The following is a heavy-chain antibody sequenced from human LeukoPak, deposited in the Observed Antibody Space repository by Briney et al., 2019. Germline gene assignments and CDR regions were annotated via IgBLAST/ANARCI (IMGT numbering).Heavy chain of an antibody. V-gene: IGHV1-2*02. CDR1: GYTFTGYF. D-gene: IGHD1-26*01. CDR2: INPNSGDT. CDR3: ARDDYSGSYRPFDY. J-gene: IGHJ4*02. Sequence: AASVKVSCKASGYTFTGYFLHWVRQAPGQGLEWTGWINPNSGDTTYAQRFQGRVTLTRDTSISTAYMELSSLKSDDTAVYYCARDDYSGSYRPFDYWGQGTLVTVSS.